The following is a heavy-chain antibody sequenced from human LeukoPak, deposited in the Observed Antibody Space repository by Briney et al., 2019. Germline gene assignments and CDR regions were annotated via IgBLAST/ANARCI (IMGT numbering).Heavy chain of an antibody. CDR1: GGSISGTNW. V-gene: IGHV4-4*02. Sequence: SGTLSLTCGVSGGSISGTNWWSWVRQPPGQGLEWIGEISLAGQTNYNPSLNGRVTMSLDKSSNQLSLHLTSVPAADTATYFCSRESGPFCPFGYWGQGTLVIVSS. D-gene: IGHD1-26*01. CDR2: ISLAGQT. CDR3: SRESGPFCPFGY. J-gene: IGHJ4*02.